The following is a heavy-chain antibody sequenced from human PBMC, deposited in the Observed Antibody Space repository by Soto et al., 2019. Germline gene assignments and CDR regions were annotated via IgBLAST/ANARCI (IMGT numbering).Heavy chain of an antibody. CDR1: GFTFSSYA. CDR2: ISYDGSNK. Sequence: GGSLRLSCAASGFTFSSYAMHWVRQAPGKGLEWVAVISYDGSNKYYADSVKGRFTISRDNSKNTLYLQMNSLRAEDTAVYYCARGLLGMGTTGHVDVWGQGTTVTVSS. V-gene: IGHV3-30-3*01. D-gene: IGHD7-27*01. CDR3: ARGLLGMGTTGHVDV. J-gene: IGHJ6*02.